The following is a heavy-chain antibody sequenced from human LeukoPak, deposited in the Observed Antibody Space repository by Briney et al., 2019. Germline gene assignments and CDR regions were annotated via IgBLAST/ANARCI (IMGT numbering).Heavy chain of an antibody. V-gene: IGHV4-30-4*08. Sequence: SQTLSLTCTVSGGSISSGDYYWSWIRQPPGKGLEWIGYIYYSGSTYYNPSLKSRVTISVDTSKNQFSLKLSSVTAADTAVYYCARDHRDAEGYLDYWGQGTLVTVSS. D-gene: IGHD2-15*01. J-gene: IGHJ4*02. CDR3: ARDHRDAEGYLDY. CDR1: GGSISSGDYY. CDR2: IYYSGST.